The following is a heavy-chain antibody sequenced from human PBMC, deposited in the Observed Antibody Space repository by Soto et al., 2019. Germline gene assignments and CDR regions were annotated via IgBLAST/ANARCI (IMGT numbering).Heavy chain of an antibody. V-gene: IGHV4-59*01. D-gene: IGHD2-2*01. CDR2: IYYSGTT. CDR3: ALYCSSTSCYGQWDY. Sequence: ETLSLTCTVSGGSITNYYWSWIRQPPGKGLEWIGYIYYSGTTNYNPSLKSRVTISVDTSKNLFSLKLTSVIAADTAVYYCALYCSSTSCYGQWDYWGQGTLVTVSS. J-gene: IGHJ4*02. CDR1: GGSITNYY.